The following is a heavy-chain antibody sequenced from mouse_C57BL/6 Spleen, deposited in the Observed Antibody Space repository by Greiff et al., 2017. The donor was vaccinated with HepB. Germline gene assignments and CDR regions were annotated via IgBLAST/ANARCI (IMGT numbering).Heavy chain of an antibody. D-gene: IGHD3-2*02. Sequence: QVQLQQSGAELVKPGASVKVSCKASGYTFTSYWMHWVKQRPGQGLEWIGRIHPSDSYTNYNQKFKGKATLTVDKSSSTAYMKLSSLTSEDSAVYYCAMSSSGSAWFAYWGQGTLVTVSA. CDR3: AMSSSGSAWFAY. V-gene: IGHV1-74*01. CDR2: IHPSDSYT. J-gene: IGHJ3*01. CDR1: GYTFTSYW.